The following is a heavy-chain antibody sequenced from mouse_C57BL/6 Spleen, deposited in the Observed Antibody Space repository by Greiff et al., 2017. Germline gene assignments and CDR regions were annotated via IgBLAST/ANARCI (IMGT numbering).Heavy chain of an antibody. CDR3: ARSTGTWPDAMDY. V-gene: IGHV1-22*01. J-gene: IGHJ4*01. CDR2: INPNNGGT. D-gene: IGHD4-1*01. Sequence: EVQLQQSGPELVKPGASVKMSCKASGYTFTDYYMHWVPQSHGKSLEWIGYINPNNGGTSYNQKFKGQSTLTVNKSSSTAYMELRSLTSEDSAVXYCARSTGTWPDAMDYWGKGTSVTVSS. CDR1: GYTFTDYY.